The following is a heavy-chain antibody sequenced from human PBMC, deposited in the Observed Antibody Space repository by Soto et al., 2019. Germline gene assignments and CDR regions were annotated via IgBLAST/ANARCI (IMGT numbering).Heavy chain of an antibody. CDR3: ATEPIYYNDGSGYYPLGH. CDR1: GYSFATYG. Sequence: SCKASGYSFATYGFSRVRQAPGQGLECVGWISAHNGDTHYSQKFQGRVTLTTDTSTNTGYMELRSLTSDDTAVYFCATEPIYYNDGSGYYPLGHWGQGTLVTVSS. D-gene: IGHD3-22*01. V-gene: IGHV1-18*04. J-gene: IGHJ4*02. CDR2: ISAHNGDT.